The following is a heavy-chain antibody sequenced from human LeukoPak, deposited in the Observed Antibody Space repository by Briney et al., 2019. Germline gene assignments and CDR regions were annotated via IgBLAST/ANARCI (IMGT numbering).Heavy chain of an antibody. CDR2: INNSGST. CDR3: ARAKRWFDAFDI. D-gene: IGHD5-24*01. V-gene: IGHV4-34*01. J-gene: IGHJ3*02. CDR1: GFIFSNYE. Sequence: AGGSLRLSCAASGFIFSNYELTWVRQPPGKGLEWIGEINNSGSTNYNPSLKSRVTISVDTSKNQFSLKVSSVTAADTAVYYCARAKRWFDAFDIWGQGTMVTVSS.